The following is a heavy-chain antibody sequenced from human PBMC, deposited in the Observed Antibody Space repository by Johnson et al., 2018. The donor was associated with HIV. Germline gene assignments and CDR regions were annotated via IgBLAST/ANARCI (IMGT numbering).Heavy chain of an antibody. CDR1: GFMFSRYW. CDR3: ARAGRITMIVVALGAFDI. V-gene: IGHV3-7*01. CDR2: IKQDGSEK. Sequence: EQLVESGGGLVQPGGSLRLSCAASGFMFSRYWMSWVRQAPGKGLEWVANIKQDGSEKYYVDSVKGRFTISRDNAKNSLYLQMNSLRAEDTAVYYCARAGRITMIVVALGAFDIWGQGTMVTVSP. J-gene: IGHJ3*02. D-gene: IGHD3-22*01.